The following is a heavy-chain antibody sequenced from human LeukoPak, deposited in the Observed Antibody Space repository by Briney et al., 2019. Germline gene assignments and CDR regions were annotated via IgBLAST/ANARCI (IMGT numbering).Heavy chain of an antibody. CDR2: ISYSGST. D-gene: IGHD1-1*01. CDR3: ASSTTGTRFVDY. V-gene: IGHV4-59*01. J-gene: IGHJ4*02. CDR1: GGSNSSYY. Sequence: SETLSLTCTVSGGSNSSYYWSWIRQPPGKGLEWIGYISYSGSTNYNPSLKSRVTISVETYKNQFSLNLSSVTAADTAVYYCASSTTGTRFVDYWGQGTLVTVSS.